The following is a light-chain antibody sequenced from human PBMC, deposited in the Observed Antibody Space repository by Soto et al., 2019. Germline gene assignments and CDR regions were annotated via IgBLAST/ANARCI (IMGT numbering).Light chain of an antibody. CDR1: QNISTS. Sequence: IVLTQSPATLSLSPGKRATLYCRASQNISTSLIWYQQKPGQAPRLLIYDVSNRATGIPARFSGRGSGTDFTLTIISLEPEDFAVYYCQQRSNWPRTFGQGTKVDIK. V-gene: IGKV3-11*01. J-gene: IGKJ1*01. CDR2: DVS. CDR3: QQRSNWPRT.